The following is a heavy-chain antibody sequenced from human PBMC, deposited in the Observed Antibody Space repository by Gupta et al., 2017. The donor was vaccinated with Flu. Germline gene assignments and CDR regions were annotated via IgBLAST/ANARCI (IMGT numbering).Heavy chain of an antibody. CDR1: LRSYA. J-gene: IGHJ4*02. V-gene: IGHV3-23*01. D-gene: IGHD3-16*01. Sequence: LRSYAMSGASQAAGKGLEWVSGSSGSGYSTYYADYVKGRFTIARDNSKNTLYLQMTSLKAEETAVDDGAKDLALWPQHFDYWGQGTRGTVSS. CDR2: SSGSGYST. CDR3: AKDLALWPQHFDY.